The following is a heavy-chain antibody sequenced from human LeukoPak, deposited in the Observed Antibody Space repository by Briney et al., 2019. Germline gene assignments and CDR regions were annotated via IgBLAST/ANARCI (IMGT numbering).Heavy chain of an antibody. CDR3: TRDGSYYGIDY. CDR1: GFTFSSYA. CDR2: ISSSGSTI. Sequence: GGSLRLSCAASGFTFSSYAMSWVRQAPGKGLEWVSYISSSGSTIYYADSVKGRFTISRDNAKNSLYLQMNSLRAEDTAVYYCTRDGSYYGIDYWGQGTLVTVSS. D-gene: IGHD1-26*01. J-gene: IGHJ4*02. V-gene: IGHV3-48*04.